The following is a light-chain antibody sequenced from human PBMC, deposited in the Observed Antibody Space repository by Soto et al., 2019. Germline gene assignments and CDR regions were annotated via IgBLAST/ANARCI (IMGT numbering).Light chain of an antibody. Sequence: EIVLTQSPATLSLSPGERATLSCRASQTVSSYLAWYQQRPGQAPRLLIYDASNRATGIPARFSASGSGPVVTRTFSSLGPEDFAVYYCRQGSHWPTFGQGTKVEIK. J-gene: IGKJ1*01. CDR2: DAS. CDR1: QTVSSY. CDR3: RQGSHWPT. V-gene: IGKV3-11*01.